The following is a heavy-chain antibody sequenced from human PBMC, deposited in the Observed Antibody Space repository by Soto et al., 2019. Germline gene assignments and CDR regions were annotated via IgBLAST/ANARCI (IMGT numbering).Heavy chain of an antibody. CDR3: VRESAASGPNWFDT. Sequence: PSETLSLTCSVSVGSFTNGRSSWNWIRQSPGKGLEWVAYIYHSGSTYYNPSLRSRVTISVDRSENQFSLKLSSVTAADTAVYYCVRESAASGPNWFDTWGPGTLVTVSS. V-gene: IGHV4-30-2*06. CDR2: IYHSGST. J-gene: IGHJ5*02. CDR1: VGSFTNGRSS. D-gene: IGHD6-13*01.